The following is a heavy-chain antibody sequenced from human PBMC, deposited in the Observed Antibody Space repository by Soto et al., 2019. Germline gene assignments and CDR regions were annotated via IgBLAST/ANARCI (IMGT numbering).Heavy chain of an antibody. Sequence: ASVKVSCKASGFTFTGHYIHWVRQAPGQGLEWMGWINPNSGGTSYAQKFQGRVTMTRDTSITTAYMELSRLRSDDTAVYYCARGYSGYDGHFDYWGQGTLVTVSS. V-gene: IGHV1-2*02. CDR3: ARGYSGYDGHFDY. D-gene: IGHD5-12*01. CDR2: INPNSGGT. CDR1: GFTFTGHY. J-gene: IGHJ4*02.